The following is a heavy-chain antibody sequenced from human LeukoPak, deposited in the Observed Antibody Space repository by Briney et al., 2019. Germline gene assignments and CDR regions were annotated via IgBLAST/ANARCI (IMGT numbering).Heavy chain of an antibody. CDR2: MNPNRGDT. CDR3: GRRRIDCSDTGCYVDY. J-gene: IGHJ4*03. CDR1: GYTFNGYY. D-gene: IGHD2-15*01. V-gene: IGHV1-2*02. Sequence: GASVKVSCKASGYTFNGYYMHWVRRAPGQGLEWMGWMNPNRGDTSYAQKFQGRVTMTRDTPINTAYMELSGLTSDDTAVYYCGRRRIDCSDTGCYVDYWGQGTLVTVSS.